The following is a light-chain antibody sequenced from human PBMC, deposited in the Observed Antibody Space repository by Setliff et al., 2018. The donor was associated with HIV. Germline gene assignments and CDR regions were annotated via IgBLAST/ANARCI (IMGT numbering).Light chain of an antibody. CDR1: STNVGKYDF. J-gene: IGLJ1*01. V-gene: IGLV2-23*02. CDR2: EVT. CDR3: CSYASSGSLV. Sequence: QSVLTRPASVSGSPGQSITISCTGNSTNVGKYDFVSWYRQYPGRAPELTIYEVTKRPSGVSKRFSGSKSGNTASLTISGLRTEDEAEYYCCSYASSGSLVFGAGTKVTVL.